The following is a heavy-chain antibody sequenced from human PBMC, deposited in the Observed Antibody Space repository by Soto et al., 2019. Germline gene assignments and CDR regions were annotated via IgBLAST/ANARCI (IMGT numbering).Heavy chain of an antibody. D-gene: IGHD2-21*02. V-gene: IGHV6-1*01. CDR1: GDSVSSNSAA. CDR3: ARGDQGFHY. Sequence: PSQTLSLTCAISGDSVSSNSAAWNWIRQSPSRGLEWLGRTYYRSKWYYNYAASVESRITINPETSRNHFSLQLNSVTPEDTAVYYCARGDQGFHYWGQGTLVTVSS. J-gene: IGHJ4*02. CDR2: TYYRSKWYY.